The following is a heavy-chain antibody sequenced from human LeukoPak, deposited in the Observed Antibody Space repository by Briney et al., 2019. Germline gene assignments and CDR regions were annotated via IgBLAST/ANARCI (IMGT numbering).Heavy chain of an antibody. CDR3: ARPNDYSSYYHGMDV. CDR1: GGSISSGGYS. J-gene: IGHJ6*02. Sequence: SETLSLTCAVSGGSISSGGYSWSWIRQPPGKGLEWIGYIYHSGSTYYNPSLKSRVTISVDRSKNQFSLKLSSVTAADTAVYYCARPNDYSSYYHGMDVWGRGTLVTVSS. CDR2: IYHSGST. D-gene: IGHD4-11*01. V-gene: IGHV4-30-2*01.